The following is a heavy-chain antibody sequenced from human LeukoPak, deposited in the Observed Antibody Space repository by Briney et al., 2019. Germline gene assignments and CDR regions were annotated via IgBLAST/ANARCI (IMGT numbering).Heavy chain of an antibody. V-gene: IGHV3-21*01. CDR3: ARAGRDFWSGYVGDFDY. J-gene: IGHJ4*02. Sequence: GGSLRLSCAASGFTFSSYSMTWVRQAPGKGLEWVSSISSSSSYIYYADSVKGRFTISRDNAKNSLYLQMNSLRAEDTAVYYCARAGRDFWSGYVGDFDYWGQGTLVTVSS. CDR2: ISSSSSYI. D-gene: IGHD3-3*01. CDR1: GFTFSSYS.